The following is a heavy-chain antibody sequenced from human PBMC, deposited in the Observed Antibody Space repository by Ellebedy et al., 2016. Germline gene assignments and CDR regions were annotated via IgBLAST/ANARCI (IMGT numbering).Heavy chain of an antibody. CDR2: IRSKAYGGTT. CDR1: GFTFGDYA. D-gene: IGHD3-22*01. J-gene: IGHJ2*01. Sequence: GGSLRLXXTASGFTFGDYAMSWFRQAPGKGLEWVGFIRSKAYGGTTEYAASVKGRFTISRDDSKSIAYLQMNSLKTEDTAVYYCTRDVSSGYYYFSFRWYFDLWGRGTLVTVSS. CDR3: TRDVSSGYYYFSFRWYFDL. V-gene: IGHV3-49*03.